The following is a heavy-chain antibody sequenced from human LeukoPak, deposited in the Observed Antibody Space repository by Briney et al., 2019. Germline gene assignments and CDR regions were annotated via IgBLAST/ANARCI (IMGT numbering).Heavy chain of an antibody. CDR2: IKHRGRT. D-gene: IGHD2-2*02. Sequence: PETLSLSCAVYAGSFSGYYRSWIRQPPGKGLEWSGEIKHRGRTNYKPALQSRVTISVDTSKHPFCLKLSSVNAAKTAVYYCATGRNVVATAAILGVGPWYYYYYMDVWGKGTTVTVSS. J-gene: IGHJ6*03. CDR3: ATGRNVVATAAILGVGPWYYYYYMDV. V-gene: IGHV4-34*01. CDR1: AGSFSGYY.